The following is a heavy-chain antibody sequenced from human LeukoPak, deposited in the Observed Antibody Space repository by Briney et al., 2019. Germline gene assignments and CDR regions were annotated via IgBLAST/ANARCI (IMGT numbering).Heavy chain of an antibody. Sequence: SETLSLTCAVYGGSFSGYYWSWIRQPPGKGLEWIGYIYYSGSTYYNPSLKSRVTISVDTSKNQFSLKLSSVTAADTAVYYCAREDIPPLYDYWGQGTLVTVSS. CDR3: AREDIPPLYDY. CDR2: IYYSGST. J-gene: IGHJ4*02. CDR1: GGSFSGYY. D-gene: IGHD2-15*01. V-gene: IGHV4-30-4*08.